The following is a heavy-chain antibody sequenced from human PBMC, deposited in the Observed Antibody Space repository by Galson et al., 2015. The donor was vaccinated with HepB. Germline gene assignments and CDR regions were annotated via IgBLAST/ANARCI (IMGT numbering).Heavy chain of an antibody. J-gene: IGHJ6*02. Sequence: SETLSLTCTVSGGSISSYYWSWIRQPPGKGLEWIGYIYYSGSTNYNPSLKSRVTISVDTSKNQFSLKLSSVTAADTAVYYCARVGVAGTNYYYGMDVWGQGTTVTVSS. D-gene: IGHD6-19*01. CDR2: IYYSGST. CDR3: ARVGVAGTNYYYGMDV. CDR1: GGSISSYY. V-gene: IGHV4-59*01.